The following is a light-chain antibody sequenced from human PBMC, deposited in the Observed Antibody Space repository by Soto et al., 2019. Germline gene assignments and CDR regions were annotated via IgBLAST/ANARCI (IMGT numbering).Light chain of an antibody. Sequence: QSALTQPASASGSPGQSVTISCTGTSSDVGSYNIVSWYQQHPGKAPKLMIYEVSKRPSGVSNRFSGSKSGNTASLTISGRHDEDEAAYYCCSSARSSTSFVVFGGGTKLTVL. CDR2: EVS. J-gene: IGLJ2*01. V-gene: IGLV2-23*02. CDR1: SSDVGSYNI. CDR3: CSSARSSTSFVV.